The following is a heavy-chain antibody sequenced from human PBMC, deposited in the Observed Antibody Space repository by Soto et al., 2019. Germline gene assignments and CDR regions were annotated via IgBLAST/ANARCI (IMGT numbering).Heavy chain of an antibody. CDR3: ARRHSGSSWYYFDY. J-gene: IGHJ4*02. CDR2: IYSGGST. D-gene: IGHD6-13*01. V-gene: IGHV3-53*01. Sequence: HPVGSLRLSCAASGFTVSSNYMSWVRQAPGKGLEWVSVIYSGGSTYYADSVKGRFTISRDNSKNTLYLQMNSLRAEDTAVYYCARRHSGSSWYYFDYWGQGTLVTVSS. CDR1: GFTVSSNY.